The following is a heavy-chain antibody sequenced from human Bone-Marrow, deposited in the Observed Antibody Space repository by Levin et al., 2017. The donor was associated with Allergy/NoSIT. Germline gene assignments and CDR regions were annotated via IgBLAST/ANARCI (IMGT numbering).Heavy chain of an antibody. J-gene: IGHJ3*01. D-gene: IGHD2/OR15-2a*01. CDR2: INSDGSLA. V-gene: IGHV3-74*03. Sequence: GGSLRLSCAASGFTFRNYWMHWVRQVPGKGLEWVSRINSDGSLAEYADSVKGRFTISRDNAKNTLSLQMNSLRAEDTAVFCCERDVRLTVTAQNILDVWGQGTMVTVSS. CDR1: GFTFRNYW. CDR3: ERDVRLTVTAQNILDV.